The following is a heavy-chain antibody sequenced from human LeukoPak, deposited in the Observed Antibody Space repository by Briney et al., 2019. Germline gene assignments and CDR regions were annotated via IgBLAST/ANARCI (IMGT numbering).Heavy chain of an antibody. CDR1: GYVFTSYG. V-gene: IGHV1-18*01. CDR2: ISAYNGNT. D-gene: IGHD2-2*01. CDR3: ARARPGAYCGTTSCFSDY. Sequence: ASVKVSCKASGYVFTSYGISWVRQGPGQGLEWVGWISAYNGNTKFAPNLQDRVTMTTDTSTATAYMELRSLRLNDTAVYFCARARPGAYCGTTSCFSDYWGQGTLVTVSS. J-gene: IGHJ4*02.